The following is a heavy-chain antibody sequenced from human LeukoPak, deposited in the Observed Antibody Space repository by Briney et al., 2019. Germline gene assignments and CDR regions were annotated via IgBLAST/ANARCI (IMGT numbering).Heavy chain of an antibody. CDR2: IYSSGST. CDR1: GFNVSNNY. CDR3: ARRGDGGRSFDY. V-gene: IGHV3-53*01. Sequence: GGSLRLTCAASGFNVSNNYMTWVRQAPGKGLEWVSLIYSSGSTYYADSVKGRFTISKDNSKNTLYLQVNSLRAEGTAVYYCARRGDGGRSFDYWGQGTLVTVSS. D-gene: IGHD4-23*01. J-gene: IGHJ4*02.